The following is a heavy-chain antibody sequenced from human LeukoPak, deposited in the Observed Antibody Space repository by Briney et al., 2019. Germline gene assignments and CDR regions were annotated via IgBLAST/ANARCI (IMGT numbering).Heavy chain of an antibody. CDR2: INHSGST. CDR3: ARGRYGSGSYYMDY. CDR1: GGSFSGYY. V-gene: IGHV4-34*01. D-gene: IGHD3-10*01. J-gene: IGHJ4*02. Sequence: ASETLSLTCAVYGGSFSGYYWSWIRQPPGKGLEWIGEINHSGSTNYNPSLKSRVTMSVNTSKNQFSLNLSSVTAADTAVYFCARGRYGSGSYYMDYWGQGTLVTVSS.